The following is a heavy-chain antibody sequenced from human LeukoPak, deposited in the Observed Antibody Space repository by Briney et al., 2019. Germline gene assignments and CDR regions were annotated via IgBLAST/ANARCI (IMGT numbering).Heavy chain of an antibody. CDR2: IYTSGST. CDR1: GGSISSGSYY. J-gene: IGHJ4*02. CDR3: EKEVGKDFWSGYPRFDY. Sequence: PSQTLSLTCTVSGGSISSGSYYWSWIRQPAGKGLEWIGRIYTSGSTNYKASLKSRVTISVDKSKNQYYLKLSSVTSADTDVYYCEKEVGKDFWSGYPRFDYWGQGTLVTVSS. V-gene: IGHV4-61*02. D-gene: IGHD3-3*01.